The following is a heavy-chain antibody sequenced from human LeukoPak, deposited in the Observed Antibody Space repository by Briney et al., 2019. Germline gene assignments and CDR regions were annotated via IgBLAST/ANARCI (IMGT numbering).Heavy chain of an antibody. CDR1: GFTFSSYW. V-gene: IGHV3-7*01. CDR3: ARGTTLRNFDY. D-gene: IGHD2-15*01. J-gene: IGHJ4*02. CDR2: IKQDGSEK. Sequence: GGSLRLSCAASGFTFSSYWMSWVRRAPGKGLEWVANIKQDGSEKYYVDSVKGRFTISRDNAKNSLYLQMNSLRAEDTAVYYCARGTTLRNFDYWGQGTLVTVSS.